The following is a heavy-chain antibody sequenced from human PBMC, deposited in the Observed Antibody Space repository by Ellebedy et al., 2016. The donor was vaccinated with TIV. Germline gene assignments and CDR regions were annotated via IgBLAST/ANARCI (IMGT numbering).Heavy chain of an antibody. CDR2: ISYSSSYI. CDR1: GFPFSDYT. J-gene: IGHJ4*02. V-gene: IGHV3-21*01. CDR3: ARDLVFDS. Sequence: GESLKISCAASGFPFSDYTMCWVRQAPGKGLEWVSSISYSSSYIYYADSVKGRFTISRDNAKNSLYLQMNSLRAEDTAVYYCARDLVFDSWGQGTLVTVSS.